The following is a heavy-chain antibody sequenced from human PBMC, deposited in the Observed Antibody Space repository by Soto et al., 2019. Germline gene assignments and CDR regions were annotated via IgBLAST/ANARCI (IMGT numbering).Heavy chain of an antibody. CDR3: ARDRSGGSCYPGMDV. V-gene: IGHV3-21*01. CDR1: GFNFNSYT. Sequence: PGGSLRLSCAASGFNFNSYTINWVRQAPGKRLEWLSSISSSGYIFSTDSVRGRFTISRDNAKNSVYLQINSLRAEDTAVYFCARDRSGGSCYPGMDVWGQGTTVTVSS. D-gene: IGHD2-15*01. J-gene: IGHJ6*02. CDR2: ISSSGYI.